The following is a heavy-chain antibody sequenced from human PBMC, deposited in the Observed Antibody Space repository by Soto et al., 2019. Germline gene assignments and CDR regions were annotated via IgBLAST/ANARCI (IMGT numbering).Heavy chain of an antibody. D-gene: IGHD6-13*01. CDR3: AKLIAAASQDAFDI. CDR2: ISYDGSNK. J-gene: IGHJ3*02. V-gene: IGHV3-30*18. Sequence: QVQLVESGGGVVQPGRSLRLSCAASGFTFSSYGMHWVRQAPGKGLEWVAVISYDGSNKYYADSVKGRFTISRDNSKNTLYLQMNSLRAEDTAVYYCAKLIAAASQDAFDIWGQGTMVTVSS. CDR1: GFTFSSYG.